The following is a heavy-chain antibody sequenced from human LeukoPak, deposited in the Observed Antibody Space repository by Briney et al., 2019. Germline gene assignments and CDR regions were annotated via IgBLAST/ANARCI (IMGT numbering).Heavy chain of an antibody. Sequence: GESLKISCKGSGYRFKEYWIGWVRQMPGKGLEWMGNIYPDDSDIRYSPSFQGQVTISADRSISIAYLQWSSLKASDTAMYYCARQTMGVRGGEWDYWGQGTLVTVSS. D-gene: IGHD3-10*01. J-gene: IGHJ4*02. CDR1: GYRFKEYW. CDR3: ARQTMGVRGGEWDY. V-gene: IGHV5-51*01. CDR2: IYPDDSDI.